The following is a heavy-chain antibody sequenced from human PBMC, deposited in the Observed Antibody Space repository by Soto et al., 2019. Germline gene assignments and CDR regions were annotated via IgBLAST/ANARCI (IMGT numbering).Heavy chain of an antibody. CDR1: GLGGDK. Sequence: DVHLVESGGGLIQPGGSLGGSCAASGLGGDKLGWVRHAPGKGLEWVALLLTTGVTQYADSVKGRFSVSRDSSTNTQYLQMSSLTVDDTAVYYCARDRVGDGAYSLDFWAQGVLVSVSS. J-gene: IGHJ4*02. D-gene: IGHD3-10*01. CDR3: ARDRVGDGAYSLDF. CDR2: LLTTGVT. V-gene: IGHV3-53*01.